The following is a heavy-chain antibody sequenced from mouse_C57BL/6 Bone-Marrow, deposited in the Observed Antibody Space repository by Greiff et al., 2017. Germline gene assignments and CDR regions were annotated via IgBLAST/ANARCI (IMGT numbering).Heavy chain of an antibody. V-gene: IGHV5-2*01. CDR3: ARHGYDGDYAMDY. J-gene: IGHJ4*01. Sequence: DVQLQESGGGLVQPGESLKLSCESNEYEFPSHDMSWVRKTPEKRLELVAAINSDGGSTYYPDPMERRFIISRDNTKKTLFLQMSSLRSEDTALYYCARHGYDGDYAMDYWGQGTSVTVSS. CDR2: INSDGGST. CDR1: EYEFPSHD. D-gene: IGHD2-2*01.